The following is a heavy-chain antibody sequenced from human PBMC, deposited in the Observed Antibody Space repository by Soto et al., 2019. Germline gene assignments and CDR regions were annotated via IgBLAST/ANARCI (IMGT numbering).Heavy chain of an antibody. CDR3: ARSKYCGGDCYRSGAFDV. D-gene: IGHD2-21*02. Sequence: SSETLSLTCAVSGVCISSGGYSWSWMRQPPGKGLEWIGYIYHNGSTYYNPSLKSRVTISIDSSKNQLYLKLSSVTAADTAVYYCARSKYCGGDCYRSGAFDVWGQGTTVTVSS. J-gene: IGHJ3*01. CDR1: GVCISSGGYS. CDR2: IYHNGST. V-gene: IGHV4-30-2*01.